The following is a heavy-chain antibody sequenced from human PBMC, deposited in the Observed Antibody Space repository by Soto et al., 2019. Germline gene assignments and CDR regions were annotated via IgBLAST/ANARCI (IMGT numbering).Heavy chain of an antibody. Sequence: QVQLQQWGAGLLKPSETLSLTCAVYGGSFSGYYWSWIRQPPGKGLEWIGEINHSGSTNYNPSLKSRVTISVDTSKTQFSPQLSSVTAADTAVYYCARVGGRANNVNAFDIWGQGTMVTVSS. D-gene: IGHD3-16*01. V-gene: IGHV4-34*01. J-gene: IGHJ3*02. CDR1: GGSFSGYY. CDR2: INHSGST. CDR3: ARVGGRANNVNAFDI.